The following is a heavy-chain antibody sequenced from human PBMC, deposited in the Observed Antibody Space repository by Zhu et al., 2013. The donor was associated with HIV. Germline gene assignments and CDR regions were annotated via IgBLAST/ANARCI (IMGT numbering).Heavy chain of an antibody. D-gene: IGHD4-4*01. CDR3: ATGAPRLSWLPSTTVTYYYYYYGMDV. J-gene: IGHJ6*02. CDR1: GYTLTELS. Sequence: QVQLVQSGAEVKKPGASVKVSCKVSGYTLTELSMHWVRQAPGKGLEWMGGFDPEDGETIYAQKFQGRVTMTEDTSTDTAYMELSSLRSEDTAVYYCATGAPRLSWLPSTTVTYYYYYYGMDVWGQGTTVTVSS. V-gene: IGHV1-24*01. CDR2: FDPEDGET.